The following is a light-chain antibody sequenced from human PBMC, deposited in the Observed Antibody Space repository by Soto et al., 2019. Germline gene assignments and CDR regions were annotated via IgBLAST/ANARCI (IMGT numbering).Light chain of an antibody. V-gene: IGKV1-9*01. J-gene: IGKJ1*01. Sequence: DIQLTQSPSFLSASVGDRVTITCRASQAINTYLAWYQQKPGKAPKLLIYAASTLQSAFRSRFSGGGSGTDFTLTICSLQPEDFATYYCQQLNSYPRTFGPGTKVEF. CDR3: QQLNSYPRT. CDR2: AAS. CDR1: QAINTY.